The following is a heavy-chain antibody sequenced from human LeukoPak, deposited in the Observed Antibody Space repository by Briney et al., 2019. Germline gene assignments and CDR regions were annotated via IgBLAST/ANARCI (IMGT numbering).Heavy chain of an antibody. V-gene: IGHV3-23*01. CDR3: AKNKMVTPNNWFDP. J-gene: IGHJ5*02. CDR1: GFTFSSYA. Sequence: GGSLRLSCAASGFTFSSYAMSWVRQAPEKGLEWVSAISGSGGSTYYADSVKGRFTISRDNSKNTLYLQMNSLRAEDTAVYYCAKNKMVTPNNWFDPWGQGTLVTVSS. D-gene: IGHD4-23*01. CDR2: ISGSGGST.